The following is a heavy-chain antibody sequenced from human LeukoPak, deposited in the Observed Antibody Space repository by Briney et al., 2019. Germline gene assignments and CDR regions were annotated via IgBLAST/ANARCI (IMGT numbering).Heavy chain of an antibody. CDR2: IFYSGST. CDR1: GGSISSSSYY. CDR3: ASLMEIAVAGNYFDY. Sequence: SETLSLTCTVSGGSISSSSYYWGWIRQPPGRGLGWIGNIFYSGSTYYTPSLKSPVTISVDTSKNQFSLRLSSVTAADTAVYYCASLMEIAVAGNYFDYWGQGTLVTVSS. V-gene: IGHV4-39*01. D-gene: IGHD6-19*01. J-gene: IGHJ4*02.